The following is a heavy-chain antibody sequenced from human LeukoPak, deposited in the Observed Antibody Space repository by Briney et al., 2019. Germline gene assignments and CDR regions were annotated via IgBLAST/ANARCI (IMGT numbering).Heavy chain of an antibody. J-gene: IGHJ3*02. V-gene: IGHV3-30*03. CDR2: ISYDGSYK. CDR3: ARGGYGDNDDAFDI. Sequence: GGSLRLSCGASGFTFSRAGMHWVRQAPGKGLEWVAVISYDGSYKYYADSVKGRFSISRDNSKNTLYMQMNSLRDEDTAVYYCARGGYGDNDDAFDIWGQGTMVTVSS. D-gene: IGHD4-23*01. CDR1: GFTFSRAG.